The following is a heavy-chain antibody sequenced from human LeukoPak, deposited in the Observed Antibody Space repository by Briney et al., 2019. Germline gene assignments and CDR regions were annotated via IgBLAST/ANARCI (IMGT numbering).Heavy chain of an antibody. D-gene: IGHD2-15*01. CDR3: VGVKGAITYYYYMDV. V-gene: IGHV4-38-2*02. J-gene: IGHJ6*03. Sequence: SETLSLTCTVSGYSISSGYYWAWIRQPPGKGLEWIGTIYHSGSTYYNPSLKSRVTISVDTSKNQFSLKLSSVTAADTAVYSRVGVKGAITYYYYMDVWGKGTTVIVSS. CDR1: GYSISSGYY. CDR2: IYHSGST.